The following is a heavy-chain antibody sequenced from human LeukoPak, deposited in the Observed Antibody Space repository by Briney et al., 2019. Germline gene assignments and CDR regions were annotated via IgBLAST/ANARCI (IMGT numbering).Heavy chain of an antibody. D-gene: IGHD3-22*01. CDR1: GYTLTELS. J-gene: IGHJ4*02. CDR2: FDPEDGET. Sequence: ASVKVSCKVSGYTLTELSMHWVRQATGKGLEWIGGFDPEDGETIYAQKFQGRVTMTEDTSTDTAYMELSSLRSEDTAVYYCATYDSSGYYYFDYWGQGTLVTVSS. CDR3: ATYDSSGYYYFDY. V-gene: IGHV1-24*01.